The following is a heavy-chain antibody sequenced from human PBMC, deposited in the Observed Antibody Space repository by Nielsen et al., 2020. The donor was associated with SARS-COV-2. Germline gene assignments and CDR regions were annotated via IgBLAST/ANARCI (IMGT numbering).Heavy chain of an antibody. J-gene: IGHJ4*02. D-gene: IGHD1-26*01. Sequence: GGSLRLSCAASGFTFSSYAMHWVRQAPGKGLEWVAVISYDGSNKYYADSVKGRFTISRDNSKNTLYLQMNSLRVEDTATYHCARAIGGRDSYWGQGTLVTVSS. CDR1: GFTFSSYA. CDR2: ISYDGSNK. CDR3: ARAIGGRDSY. V-gene: IGHV3-30-3*01.